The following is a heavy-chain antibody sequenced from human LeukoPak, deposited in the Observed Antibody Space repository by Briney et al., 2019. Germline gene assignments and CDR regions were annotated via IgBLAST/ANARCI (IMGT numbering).Heavy chain of an antibody. V-gene: IGHV3-30-3*01. Sequence: GGSLRLSCAASGFTFSSYAMHWVRQAPGKGLEWVAAISYDGSNKYYADSVKGRFTISRDNSKNTLYLQMNSLRAEDTAVYYCARDFFTIVTTPFDYWGQGTLVTVSS. CDR2: ISYDGSNK. D-gene: IGHD4-17*01. CDR1: GFTFSSYA. CDR3: ARDFFTIVTTPFDY. J-gene: IGHJ4*02.